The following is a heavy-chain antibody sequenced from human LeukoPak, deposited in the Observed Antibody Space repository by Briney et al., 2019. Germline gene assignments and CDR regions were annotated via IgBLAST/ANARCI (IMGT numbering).Heavy chain of an antibody. Sequence: PSETLSLTCTVSGGSISSSSYYWGWIRQPPGKGLEWIGSTYYSGSTYYNPSLKSRVTISVDTSKNQFSLKLSSVTAADTAVYYCAREGYSYGYFDYWGQGTLVTVSS. J-gene: IGHJ4*02. V-gene: IGHV4-39*07. CDR1: GGSISSSSYY. CDR2: TYYSGST. D-gene: IGHD5-18*01. CDR3: AREGYSYGYFDY.